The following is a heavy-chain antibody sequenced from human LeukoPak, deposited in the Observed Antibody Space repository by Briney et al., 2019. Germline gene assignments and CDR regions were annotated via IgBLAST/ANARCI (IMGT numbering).Heavy chain of an antibody. J-gene: IGHJ4*02. CDR1: GYSISSGYY. CDR2: IYHSGST. Sequence: SETLSLTCTVSGYSISSGYYWGWLRQPPGKGLEWIGSIYHSGSTYYNPSLKSRVTISVDTSKNQFSLKLSSVTAADTAVYYCARDQPYFDKWGQGTLVTVSS. V-gene: IGHV4-38-2*02. CDR3: ARDQPYFDK.